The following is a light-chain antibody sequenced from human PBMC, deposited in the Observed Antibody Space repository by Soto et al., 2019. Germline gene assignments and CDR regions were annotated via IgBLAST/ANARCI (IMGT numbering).Light chain of an antibody. V-gene: IGKV3-20*01. J-gene: IGKJ1*01. CDR1: QSITSRY. CDR3: QQYGSSPWT. Sequence: EIVLTQSPGTLSLSPGQRATLSCRASQSITSRYLVWYQQKPGQAPRLLICGASSRATGIPDRFSGSGSGTDFTLTISRLEPEDFAVYYCQQYGSSPWTFGQGTKV. CDR2: GAS.